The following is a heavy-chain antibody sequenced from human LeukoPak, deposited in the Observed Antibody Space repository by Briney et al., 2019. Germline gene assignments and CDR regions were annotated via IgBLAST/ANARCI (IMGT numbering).Heavy chain of an antibody. CDR2: INPNSGGT. Sequence: ASVKVSCKASGYTFTGYYMHWVRQAPGQGLEWMGWINPNSGGTNYAQKFQGRVTMTRDTSISTAYMELSRLRSDDTAVYSCARDEPEFGPEVFQPWGQGTLVTVSS. J-gene: IGHJ1*01. D-gene: IGHD3-10*01. CDR3: ARDEPEFGPEVFQP. V-gene: IGHV1-2*02. CDR1: GYTFTGYY.